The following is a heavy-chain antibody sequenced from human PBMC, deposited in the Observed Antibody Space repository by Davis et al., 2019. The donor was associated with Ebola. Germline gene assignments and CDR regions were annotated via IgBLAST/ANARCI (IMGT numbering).Heavy chain of an antibody. D-gene: IGHD3-9*01. V-gene: IGHV4-34*01. CDR3: ASLDILTSMDV. Sequence: MPSETLSLTCAVYGGSFSGYYWSWIRQPPGKGLEWIGEINHSGSTYYNPSLKSRVTISVDRSKNQFSLKLSSVTAADTAVYYCASLDILTSMDVWGQGTTVTVSS. J-gene: IGHJ6*02. CDR1: GGSFSGYY. CDR2: INHSGST.